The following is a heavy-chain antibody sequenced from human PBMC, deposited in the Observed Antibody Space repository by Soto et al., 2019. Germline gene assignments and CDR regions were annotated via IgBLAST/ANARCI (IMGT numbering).Heavy chain of an antibody. Sequence: QLQLQESGPGLVKPSETLSLTCSVSGGSISSSSYYWGWIRQPPGKGLEWIGSIYYSGSIYYNPSFKSRVTISVDTSTNQFSLKLSSVTAAETAVYYCARQSSGWYNWFDPWGQGTLVTVSS. J-gene: IGHJ5*02. D-gene: IGHD6-19*01. CDR3: ARQSSGWYNWFDP. CDR1: GGSISSSSYY. CDR2: IYYSGSI. V-gene: IGHV4-39*01.